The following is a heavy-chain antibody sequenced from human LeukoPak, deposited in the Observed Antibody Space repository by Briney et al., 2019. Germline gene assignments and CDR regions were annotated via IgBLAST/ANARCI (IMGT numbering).Heavy chain of an antibody. D-gene: IGHD6-19*01. J-gene: IGHJ2*01. Sequence: SETLSLTCTVSGGSISSSSYYWGWIRQPPGKGPEWIGSIYYSGSTYYSPSLKGRITISVDTSKDQFSLKLTSVTAADTAVYYCASVGSAGGPIFWYFDLWGRGTLVTVSS. CDR2: IYYSGST. V-gene: IGHV4-39*01. CDR3: ASVGSAGGPIFWYFDL. CDR1: GGSISSSSYY.